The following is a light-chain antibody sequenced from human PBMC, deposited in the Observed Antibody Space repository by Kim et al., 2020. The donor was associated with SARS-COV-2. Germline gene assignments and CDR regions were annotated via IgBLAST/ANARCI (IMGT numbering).Light chain of an antibody. CDR2: GAS. J-gene: IGKJ5*01. Sequence: SNFFAWYQQRPGQAPRLLIYGASSRAAGIPDRFSGSGSGTDFTLTISRLESEDFAVYYCQQYGNSPPYSFGQGTRLEIK. V-gene: IGKV3-20*01. CDR3: QQYGNSPPYS. CDR1: SNF.